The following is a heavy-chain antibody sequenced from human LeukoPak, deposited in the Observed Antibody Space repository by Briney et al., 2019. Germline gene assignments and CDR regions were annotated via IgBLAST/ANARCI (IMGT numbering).Heavy chain of an antibody. CDR2: ISGSGINT. CDR3: AKNGEPHYYMDV. V-gene: IGHV3-23*01. Sequence: GGSLRLSCASSGFTFTTYGIIWVRQAPGKGLEWALAISGSGINTYYADSAKGRFTSSRDYSKRTVYLQMNSLRAEDTAVYYCAKNGEPHYYMDVLGKGTTVTVSS. J-gene: IGHJ6*03. CDR1: GFTFTTYG. D-gene: IGHD1-14*01.